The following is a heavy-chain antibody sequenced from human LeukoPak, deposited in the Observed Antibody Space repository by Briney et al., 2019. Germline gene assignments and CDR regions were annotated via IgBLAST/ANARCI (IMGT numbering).Heavy chain of an antibody. Sequence: GGSLRLSCAASGFTFDDYAMHWVRQAPGKGLEWVSGISWNSGSTHYADSVKGRFTISRDNSKNTVYLQMNSLRAEDTAVYYCAKTTTGYSSGRFPGWPVDYWGQGTLVTVSS. V-gene: IGHV3-9*01. CDR1: GFTFDDYA. CDR3: AKTTTGYSSGRFPGWPVDY. D-gene: IGHD6-19*01. CDR2: ISWNSGST. J-gene: IGHJ4*02.